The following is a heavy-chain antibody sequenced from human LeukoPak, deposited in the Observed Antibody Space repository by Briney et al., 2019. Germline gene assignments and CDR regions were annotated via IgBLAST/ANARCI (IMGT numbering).Heavy chain of an antibody. D-gene: IGHD1-26*01. Sequence: PGRSLRLSCAASGFTFSSYPMHWVRQAPGKGLEWVAVISYDGSNKYYADSVKGRFTISRDNSKNTLNLQMNSLRAEDTAVYYCARGGVAGAINYFDYWGQGTLVTVSS. CDR3: ARGGVAGAINYFDY. V-gene: IGHV3-30-3*01. CDR1: GFTFSSYP. CDR2: ISYDGSNK. J-gene: IGHJ4*02.